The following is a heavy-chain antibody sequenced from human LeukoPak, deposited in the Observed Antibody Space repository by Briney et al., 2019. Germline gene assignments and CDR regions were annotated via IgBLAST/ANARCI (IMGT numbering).Heavy chain of an antibody. V-gene: IGHV4-4*07. J-gene: IGHJ4*02. CDR2: IYNSGST. D-gene: IGHD3-16*02. CDR3: ARAPDYDYVWGSYQTLDY. CDR1: GGSISSYY. Sequence: SETLSLTCTVSGGSISSYYWSWIRQPAGKGLEWIGRIYNSGSTTYNPSLKSRVTMSVDTSKNQFSLKLSSVTAADTAVYYCARAPDYDYVWGSYQTLDYWGQGTLVTISS.